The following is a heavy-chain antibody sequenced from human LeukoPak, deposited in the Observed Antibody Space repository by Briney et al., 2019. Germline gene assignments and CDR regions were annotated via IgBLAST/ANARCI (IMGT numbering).Heavy chain of an antibody. J-gene: IGHJ4*02. CDR1: GGSISNYY. Sequence: SETLSLTCTVSGGSISNYYWSWLRQPPAQGLEWIGYISYSGTTNYNPSLKSRVTISVDTSQNQFSLKLSSVTAADTAVYFCARRNYGDYDHYFDYWGQGTLVTVSS. CDR2: ISYSGTT. D-gene: IGHD4-17*01. CDR3: ARRNYGDYDHYFDY. V-gene: IGHV4-59*08.